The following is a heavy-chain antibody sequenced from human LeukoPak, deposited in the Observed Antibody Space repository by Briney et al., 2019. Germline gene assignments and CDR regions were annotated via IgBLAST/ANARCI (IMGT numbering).Heavy chain of an antibody. CDR1: GFTFSSYA. CDR3: AKAKTLRYFDWLLFDY. V-gene: IGHV3-23*01. J-gene: IGHJ4*02. Sequence: GGSLRLSCAASGFTFSSYAMSWVRQAPGKGLEWWSAISGSGGSTYYAGSVKGRFTISRDNSKNTLYLQMNSLRAEDTAVYYYAKAKTLRYFDWLLFDYWGQGTLVTVSS. D-gene: IGHD3-9*01. CDR2: ISGSGGST.